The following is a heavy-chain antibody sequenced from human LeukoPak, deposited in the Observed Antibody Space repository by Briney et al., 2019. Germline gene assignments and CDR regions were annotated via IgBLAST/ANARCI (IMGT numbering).Heavy chain of an antibody. CDR3: ASFSVGATTGWFDP. Sequence: GASVKVSCKASGGTFSSYAISWVRQAPGQGLEWMGGIIPIFGTANYAQKFQGRVTITTDEYTSTAYMELSSLRSEDTAVYYCASFSVGATTGWFDPWGQGTLVTVSS. V-gene: IGHV1-69*05. J-gene: IGHJ5*02. CDR2: IIPIFGTA. D-gene: IGHD1-26*01. CDR1: GGTFSSYA.